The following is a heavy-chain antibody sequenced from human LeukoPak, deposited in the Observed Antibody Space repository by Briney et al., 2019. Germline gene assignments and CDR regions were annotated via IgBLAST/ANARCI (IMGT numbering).Heavy chain of an antibody. D-gene: IGHD1-20*01. CDR1: GFTFTNAW. CDR3: STLTSRGLSDS. V-gene: IGHV3-15*07. CDR2: IKSKADGETV. Sequence: GGSLRLSCAASGFTFTNAWMNWVRQAPGKGLEWVGRIKSKADGETVDYAAPVKGRFTFSRDDSKNMLYLQMNSLKSEDTAVYYCSTLTSRGLSDSWGQGALVTVSS. J-gene: IGHJ4*02.